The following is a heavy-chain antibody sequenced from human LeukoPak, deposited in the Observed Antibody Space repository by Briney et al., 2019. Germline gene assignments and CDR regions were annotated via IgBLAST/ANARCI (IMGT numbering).Heavy chain of an antibody. CDR3: AKEKNWNDNYFDY. CDR1: GFTFSSYG. Sequence: GRSLRLSCAASGFTFSSYGMHWVRQAPGKGLEWVAVISYDGSNKYYADSVKGRFTISRDNSKNTLYLQMNSLRAEDTAVYYCAKEKNWNDNYFDYWGQGTLVTVSS. D-gene: IGHD1-1*01. J-gene: IGHJ4*02. V-gene: IGHV3-30*18. CDR2: ISYDGSNK.